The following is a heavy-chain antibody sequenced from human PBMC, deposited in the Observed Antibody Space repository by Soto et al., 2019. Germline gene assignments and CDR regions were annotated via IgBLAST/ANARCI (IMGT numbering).Heavy chain of an antibody. D-gene: IGHD6-13*01. CDR2: IYYSGST. V-gene: IGHV4-31*03. Sequence: QVQLQESGPGLVKPSQTLSLTCTVSGGSISSGGYYWSWIRQHPWKGLEWIGYIYYSGSTYYNPSLKSRVTLSVDTSKNQFSLKLSSVTAADTAVYYCARACGSSWYFWFDPWGQGTLVTVSS. CDR3: ARACGSSWYFWFDP. J-gene: IGHJ5*02. CDR1: GGSISSGGYY.